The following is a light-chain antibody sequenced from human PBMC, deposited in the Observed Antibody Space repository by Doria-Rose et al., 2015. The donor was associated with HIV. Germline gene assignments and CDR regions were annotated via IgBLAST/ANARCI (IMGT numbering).Light chain of an antibody. CDR2: DGS. V-gene: IGKV3-20*01. CDR1: QSFSSTY. J-gene: IGKJ1*01. CDR3: HQYGTSWT. Sequence: TQSPGTLSLSPGERATLSCRASQSFSSTYLAWYQQKPGQAPSLLIYDGSTRATSIPDRVSASGSGTDFTLTINRLEPEDFAPYYCHQYGTSWTFGQGTKVEI.